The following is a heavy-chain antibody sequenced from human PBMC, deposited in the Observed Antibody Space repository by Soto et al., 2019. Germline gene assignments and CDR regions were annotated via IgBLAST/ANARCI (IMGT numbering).Heavy chain of an antibody. CDR3: ARGHYCSSTSCSYGMDV. CDR2: IIPIFGTA. V-gene: IGHV1-69*06. CDR1: GGTFSSYA. Sequence: SVKVSCKASGGTFSSYAISWVRQAPGQGLEWMGGIIPIFGTANYAQKFQGRVTITADKSTSTAYMELSSLRSEDTAVYYCARGHYCSSTSCSYGMDVWGQGTTVTVSS. D-gene: IGHD2-2*01. J-gene: IGHJ6*02.